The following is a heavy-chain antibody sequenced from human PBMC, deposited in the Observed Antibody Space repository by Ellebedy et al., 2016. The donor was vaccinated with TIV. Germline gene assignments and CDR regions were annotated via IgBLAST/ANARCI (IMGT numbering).Heavy chain of an antibody. CDR3: AKLSGITIFGVVISGDNFDY. CDR1: GFTFSSYA. V-gene: IGHV3-23*01. Sequence: PGGSLRLSCAASGFTFSSYAMSWVRQAPGKGLEWVSAISGSGGSTYYADSVKGRFTISRDNSKNTLYLQMNSLRAEDTAVYYCAKLSGITIFGVVISGDNFDYWGQGTLVTVSS. J-gene: IGHJ4*02. CDR2: ISGSGGST. D-gene: IGHD3-3*01.